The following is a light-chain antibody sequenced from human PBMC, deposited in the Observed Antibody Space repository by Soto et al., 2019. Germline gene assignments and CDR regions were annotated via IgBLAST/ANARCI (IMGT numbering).Light chain of an antibody. CDR3: CSFAGRYSYV. CDR2: DVT. Sequence: SAPAQPRSVSGSPGQSGTISCTGTISDVGRYDYVSWYQQYPGEAPKLIIYDVTERPSGVPDRFSGPKSGNTASLTISGLRAEDEAAYSCCSFAGRYSYVFGSGPKVTVL. CDR1: ISDVGRYDY. J-gene: IGLJ1*01. V-gene: IGLV2-11*01.